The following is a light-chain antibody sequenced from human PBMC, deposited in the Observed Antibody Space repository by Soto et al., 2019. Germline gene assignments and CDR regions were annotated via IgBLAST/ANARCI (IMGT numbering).Light chain of an antibody. Sequence: VLTQSPSVSVAPEKTATITCGGNNIGNKRVHWYRQKPGQAPVLLISYDSDRPSGIPERFSGSNSGNTATLTISRVEAGDEADYYCQVWDIMTENYVFGSGTKVTVL. J-gene: IGLJ1*01. CDR3: QVWDIMTENYV. CDR2: YDS. CDR1: NIGNKR. V-gene: IGLV3-21*04.